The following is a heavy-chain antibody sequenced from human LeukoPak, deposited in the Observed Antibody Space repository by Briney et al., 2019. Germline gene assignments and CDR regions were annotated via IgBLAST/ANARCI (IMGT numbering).Heavy chain of an antibody. CDR3: AKDVTGGPYYYGSGSPIGG. CDR1: GFTVSRNY. D-gene: IGHD3-10*01. CDR2: ISGSGGST. J-gene: IGHJ4*02. Sequence: GGSLRLSCAASGFTVSRNYVTWVRQAPGKGLEWVSAISGSGGSTYYADSVKGRFTISRDNSKNTLYLQMNSLRAEDTAVYYCAKDVTGGPYYYGSGSPIGGWGQGTLVTVSS. V-gene: IGHV3-23*01.